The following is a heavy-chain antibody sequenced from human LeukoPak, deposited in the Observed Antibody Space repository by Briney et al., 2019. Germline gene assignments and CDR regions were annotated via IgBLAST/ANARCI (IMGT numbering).Heavy chain of an antibody. V-gene: IGHV3-23*01. CDR1: GFTVSSNY. J-gene: IGHJ4*02. D-gene: IGHD4-23*01. Sequence: GGSLRLSCAASGFTVSSNYMSWVRQAPGKGLEWVSAISGSGGSTYYADSVKGRFTISRDNSKNTLYLQMNSLRAEGTAVYYCAKALRYGGKSPFDYWGRGTLVTVSS. CDR3: AKALRYGGKSPFDY. CDR2: ISGSGGST.